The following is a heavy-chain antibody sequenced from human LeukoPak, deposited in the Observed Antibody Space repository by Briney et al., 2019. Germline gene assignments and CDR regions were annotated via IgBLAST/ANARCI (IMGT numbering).Heavy chain of an antibody. CDR2: INPGDSDT. CDR1: GYSFTSSW. J-gene: IGHJ5*02. CDR3: ARQPGAGWFDP. D-gene: IGHD3-10*01. Sequence: HGESPKISCQASGYSFTSSWIGWARQMPGKGLEWMAIINPGDSDTRYSPSFQGQVTISADKSISTVYLQWGSLKASDTAMYYCARQPGAGWFDPWGQGTLVTVSS. V-gene: IGHV5-51*01.